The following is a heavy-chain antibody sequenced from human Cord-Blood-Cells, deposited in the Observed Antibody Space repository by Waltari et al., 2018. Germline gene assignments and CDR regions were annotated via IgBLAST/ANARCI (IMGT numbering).Heavy chain of an antibody. CDR3: TGNYDILTGYLSLFDY. J-gene: IGHJ4*02. D-gene: IGHD3-9*01. CDR2: IKSKANIYST. V-gene: IGHV3-73*02. CDR1: GFTFSGSA. Sequence: EVQLVESGGGLVQPGGSLKLSCAASGFTFSGSAMHWVRQASGKGREWVGRIKSKANIYSTAYAGSVKGRFTISRDDSNTTAYLQMNSLKTEDTAVYYCTGNYDILTGYLSLFDYWGQGTLVTVSS.